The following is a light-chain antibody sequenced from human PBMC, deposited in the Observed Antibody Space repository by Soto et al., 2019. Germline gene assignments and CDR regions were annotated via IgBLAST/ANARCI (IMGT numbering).Light chain of an antibody. V-gene: IGKV1-27*01. CDR3: QKYSSVPV. CDR1: QGIRNF. J-gene: IGKJ3*01. Sequence: DIQMTQSPTSLSASVGDRVTITCRASQGIRNFVAWYQQKPGKAPELLIYAASTLQSGVPSRVSGSGSGTDFTLTINSLQTEDGETYSCQKYSSVPVFGPGIKVEIK. CDR2: AAS.